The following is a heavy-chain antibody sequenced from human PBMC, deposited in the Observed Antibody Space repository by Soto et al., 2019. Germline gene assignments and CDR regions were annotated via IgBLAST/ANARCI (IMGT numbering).Heavy chain of an antibody. CDR3: AREERELDLRDYYYYMDV. CDR2: IWYDGSNK. D-gene: IGHD1-7*01. V-gene: IGHV3-33*01. CDR1: GFTFSSYG. Sequence: QVQLVESGGGVVQPGRSLRLSCAASGFTFSSYGMHWVRQAPGKGLEWVAVIWYDGSNKYYADSVKGRFTISRDNSKNTLYLQLNSLRAVDTGVYYGAREERELDLRDYYYYMDVWGKGTTVTVSS. J-gene: IGHJ6*03.